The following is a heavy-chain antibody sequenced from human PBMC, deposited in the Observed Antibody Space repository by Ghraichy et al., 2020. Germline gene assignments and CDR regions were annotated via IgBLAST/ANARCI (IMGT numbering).Heavy chain of an antibody. CDR3: ARGDYYCYYCMDV. Sequence: GGSLRLSCAGSGLSLDTYEMKWVRQAPGKGLEWLAYISPRSSTIKYADSVRGRFVISRDDGAKTLYLQMNNLRVEDTAVYYCARGDYYCYYCMDVWGQGTTVTVSS. J-gene: IGHJ6*02. V-gene: IGHV3-48*03. CDR2: ISPRSSTI. CDR1: GLSLDTYE.